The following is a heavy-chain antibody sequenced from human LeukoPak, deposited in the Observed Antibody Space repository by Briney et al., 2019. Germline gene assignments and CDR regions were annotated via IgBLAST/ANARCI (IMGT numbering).Heavy chain of an antibody. CDR2: IYSGGTT. CDR3: ARDRDYYGSGTYEWFDP. V-gene: IGHV3-66*01. Sequence: PGGSLRLSCAASEFTVSSNFMSWVRQAPGKGLEWVSTIYSGGTTYYSDSVKGRFTISRDNSKNTLYLQMNSLRAEGTAVYYCARDRDYYGSGTYEWFDPWGQGTLVTVSS. D-gene: IGHD3-10*01. CDR1: EFTVSSNF. J-gene: IGHJ5*02.